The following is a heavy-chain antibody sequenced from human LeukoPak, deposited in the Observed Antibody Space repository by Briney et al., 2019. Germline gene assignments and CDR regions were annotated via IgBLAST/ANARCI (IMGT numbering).Heavy chain of an antibody. CDR2: INPNSGGT. J-gene: IGHJ4*02. V-gene: IGHV1-2*02. CDR3: ARRNIAVAGSFDY. CDR1: GYTFTGYY. D-gene: IGHD6-19*01. Sequence: ASVKVSCKASGYTFTGYYMHWVRQAPGQGLEWMGWINPNSGGTNYAQKFQGRVTLTRDTSISTAYMELSRLRSDDTAVCYCARRNIAVAGSFDYWGQGTLVTVSS.